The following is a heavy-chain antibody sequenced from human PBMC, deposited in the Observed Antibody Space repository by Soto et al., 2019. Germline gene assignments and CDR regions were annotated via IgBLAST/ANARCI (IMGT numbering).Heavy chain of an antibody. Sequence: SETLSLTCSVSGGSISSSSYYWAWIRQPPGKGLEWIGSLYFSGSTYYNPSFKSRVTISVDTSKNQFSLKLSSVTAADTAVFYCATMYYHDPGWFDPWGQGALVTVSS. CDR2: LYFSGST. CDR3: ATMYYHDPGWFDP. D-gene: IGHD3-22*01. J-gene: IGHJ5*02. V-gene: IGHV4-39*01. CDR1: GGSISSSSYY.